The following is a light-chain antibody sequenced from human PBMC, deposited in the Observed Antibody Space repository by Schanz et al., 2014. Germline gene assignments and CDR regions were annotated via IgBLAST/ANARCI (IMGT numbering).Light chain of an antibody. CDR3: SSYAGSNNLV. Sequence: QSALTQPASVSGSPGQSITISCTGTSNDVGSSYLVSWYQHHPGKAPNLMIYEVTKRPSGVPDRFSGSKSGNTASLTVSGLQAEDEADYYCSSYAGSNNLVFGGGTKLTVL. CDR1: SNDVGSSYL. J-gene: IGLJ3*02. CDR2: EVT. V-gene: IGLV2-8*01.